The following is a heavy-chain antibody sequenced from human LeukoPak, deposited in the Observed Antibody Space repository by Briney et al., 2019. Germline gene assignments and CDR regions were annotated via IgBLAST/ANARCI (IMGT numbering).Heavy chain of an antibody. CDR1: GSIFSGFG. D-gene: IGHD3-10*01. J-gene: IGHJ4*02. CDR3: ARGISGPHYFDY. CDR2: IKQDGSEK. Sequence: GGSLSLPWEPFGSIFSGFGWIWSPRAQGRGREGVANIKQDGSEKYYVDSVKGRFTISRDNAKNSLYLQMNSLRAEDTALYYCARGISGPHYFDYWGQGTLVTASS. V-gene: IGHV3-7*03.